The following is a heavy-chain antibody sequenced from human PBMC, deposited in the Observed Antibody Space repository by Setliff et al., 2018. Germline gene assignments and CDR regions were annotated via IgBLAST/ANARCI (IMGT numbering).Heavy chain of an antibody. CDR3: AKRRGWLDFDY. Sequence: GGSLRLSCAASGFTFSTHSMNWVRQAPGKGLEWVSGIGGRGISTYYADSVKGRFIISRDNSENTVYLQVNNLRAEDTAMYYCAKRRGWLDFDYWGQGTLVTVSS. D-gene: IGHD6-19*01. J-gene: IGHJ4*02. CDR1: GFTFSTHS. CDR2: IGGRGIST. V-gene: IGHV3-23*01.